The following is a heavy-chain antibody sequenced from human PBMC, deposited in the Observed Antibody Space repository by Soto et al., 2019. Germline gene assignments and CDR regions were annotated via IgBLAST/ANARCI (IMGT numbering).Heavy chain of an antibody. V-gene: IGHV4-31*01. CDR1: GGSISSSGYY. Sequence: QVQLQESGPGLVKPSQTLSLTCTVSGGSISSSGYYWSWIRQHPEKGLEWIGNIYYSRGTYYNPSLMILLSRSIDTSNNQFSLKLSSVTAADTAIYYCARATYGDYGRFNWFDPWGQGTLVTVSS. J-gene: IGHJ5*02. D-gene: IGHD4-17*01. CDR3: ARATYGDYGRFNWFDP. CDR2: IYYSRGT.